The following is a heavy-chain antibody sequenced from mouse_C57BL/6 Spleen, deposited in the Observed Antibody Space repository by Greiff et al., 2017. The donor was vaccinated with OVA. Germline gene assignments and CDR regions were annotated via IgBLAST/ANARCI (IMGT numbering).Heavy chain of an antibody. D-gene: IGHD2-3*01. CDR2: IHPSDSDT. CDR3: AMGRGYYGGFAY. CDR1: GYTFTSYW. V-gene: IGHV1-74*01. Sequence: QVQLQQPGAELVKPGASVKVSCKASGYTFTSYWMHWVKQRPGQGLEWIGRIHPSDSDTNYNQKFKGKATLTVDKSSSTAYMQLSSLTSEDSAVYYCAMGRGYYGGFAYWGQGTLVTVSA. J-gene: IGHJ3*01.